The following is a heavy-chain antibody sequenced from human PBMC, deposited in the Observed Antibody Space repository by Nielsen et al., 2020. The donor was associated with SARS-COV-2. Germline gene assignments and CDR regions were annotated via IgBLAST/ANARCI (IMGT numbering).Heavy chain of an antibody. V-gene: IGHV3-13*04. CDR2: IGTAGDT. CDR3: ARRSGTTGTTLGY. Sequence: GGSLRLSCAASGFTFSSYDMHWVRQATGKGLEWVSAIGTAGDTYYPGSVKGRFTISRENAKNSLYLQMNSLRAGDTAVYYCARRSGTTGTTLGYWGQGTLVTVSS. CDR1: GFTFSSYD. J-gene: IGHJ4*02. D-gene: IGHD1-1*01.